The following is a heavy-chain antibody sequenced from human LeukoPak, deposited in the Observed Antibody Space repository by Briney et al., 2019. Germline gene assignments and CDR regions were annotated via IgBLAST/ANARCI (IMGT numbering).Heavy chain of an antibody. CDR2: ISYDGSNK. D-gene: IGHD2-2*01. CDR3: AKGGALICSSTSCEHLDY. J-gene: IGHJ4*02. V-gene: IGHV3-30*18. CDR1: GFTFSSYG. Sequence: PGGSLRLSCAASGFTFSSYGMHWVRQAPGKGLGWVAVISYDGSNKYYADSVKGRFTISRDNSKNTLYLQMNSLRAEDTAVYYCAKGGALICSSTSCEHLDYWGQGTLVTVSS.